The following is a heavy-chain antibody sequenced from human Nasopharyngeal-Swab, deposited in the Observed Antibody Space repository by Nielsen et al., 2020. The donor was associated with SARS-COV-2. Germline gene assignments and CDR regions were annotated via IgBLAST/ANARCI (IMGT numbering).Heavy chain of an antibody. V-gene: IGHV3-23*01. CDR3: AKDGVRLNGIDV. Sequence: GESLKISCGTSGFTFSSYTMSWVRQAPGRGLERVSAITGSGDATNYADSVRGRFTISRDNSKSTLYLQMNSLRAEDTAEYFCAKDGVRLNGIDVWGQGTTVTVSS. D-gene: IGHD3-16*01. J-gene: IGHJ6*02. CDR1: GFTFSSYT. CDR2: ITGSGDAT.